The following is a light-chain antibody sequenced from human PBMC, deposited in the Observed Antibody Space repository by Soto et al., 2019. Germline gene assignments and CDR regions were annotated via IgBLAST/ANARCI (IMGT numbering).Light chain of an antibody. J-gene: IGKJ2*03. Sequence: EIVVTQSPGTLSLSPGDRVTLSCRASQSVSTNYFSWYQQKPGQAPRLLIYATSSRAVGIPDRFSGSGSGTDFTLTISRLEPEDFAMYYCQQYGDYNSPRYSFGQGTRLEI. V-gene: IGKV3-20*01. CDR3: QQYGDYNSPRYS. CDR1: QSVSTNY. CDR2: ATS.